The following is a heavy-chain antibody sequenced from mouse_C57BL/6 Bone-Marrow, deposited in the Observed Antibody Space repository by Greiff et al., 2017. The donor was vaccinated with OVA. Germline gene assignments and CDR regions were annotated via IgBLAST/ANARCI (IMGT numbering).Heavy chain of an antibody. CDR3: ARVYYGNYYFDY. CDR1: GYTFTSYW. D-gene: IGHD2-1*01. Sequence: VQLQQPGAELVMPGASVKLSCKASGYTFTSYWMHWVKQRPGQGLEWIGEIDPSDSYTNYNQKFKGKSTLTVDKSSSTAYMQLSRLTSEDSAVYYCARVYYGNYYFDYWGQGTTLTVSS. J-gene: IGHJ2*01. V-gene: IGHV1-69*01. CDR2: IDPSDSYT.